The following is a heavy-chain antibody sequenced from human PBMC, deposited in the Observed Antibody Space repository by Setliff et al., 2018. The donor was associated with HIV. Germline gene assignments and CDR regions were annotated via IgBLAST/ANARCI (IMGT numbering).Heavy chain of an antibody. D-gene: IGHD3-22*01. V-gene: IGHV3-23*01. J-gene: IGHJ4*02. CDR3: ARVPPDRGGYSIFDS. Sequence: GGSLRLSCSASGFTFTNYSMNWVRQPPGKGLEWVPGIRDSGVSVYYADSVMGRFTISRDNSKNSLYLQMNSLRAEDTAMYYCARVPPDRGGYSIFDSWGQGTLVTVSS. CDR2: IRDSGVSV. CDR1: GFTFTNYS.